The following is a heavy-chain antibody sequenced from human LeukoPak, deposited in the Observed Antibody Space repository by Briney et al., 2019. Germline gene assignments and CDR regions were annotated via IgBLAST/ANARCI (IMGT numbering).Heavy chain of an antibody. Sequence: PGRSLRLSCAASGFTFSSYAMHWVRQAPGKGLEWVAVISYDGSNKYYADSVKGRFSISRDNSRNTQNLQMSSLRVEDTAVYYCARETGSAVGSTDFDYWGQGTLVTVSS. D-gene: IGHD4-17*01. CDR2: ISYDGSNK. CDR1: GFTFSSYA. J-gene: IGHJ4*02. CDR3: ARETGSAVGSTDFDY. V-gene: IGHV3-30-3*01.